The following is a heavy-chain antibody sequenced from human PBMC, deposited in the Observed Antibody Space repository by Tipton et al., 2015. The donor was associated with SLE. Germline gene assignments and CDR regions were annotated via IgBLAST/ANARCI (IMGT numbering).Heavy chain of an antibody. CDR2: MYHSGST. D-gene: IGHD2-8*01. CDR1: GGSIRSHY. CDR3: AGGGVRPDP. V-gene: IGHV4-59*11. Sequence: TLSLTCTVSGGSIRSHYWSWIRQPPGKGLEWIGYMYHSGSTKYNPSLKSRVTISLDTSKNQVSLKLTSVTAADTAVYYCAGGGVRPDPWGQGTLVTVSS. J-gene: IGHJ5*02.